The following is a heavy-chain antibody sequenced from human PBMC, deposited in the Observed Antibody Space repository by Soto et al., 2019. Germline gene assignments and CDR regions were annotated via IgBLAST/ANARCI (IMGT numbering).Heavy chain of an antibody. J-gene: IGHJ5*02. D-gene: IGHD3-3*01. Sequence: ASVKVSCKASGYTFTSYGISWVRQAPGQGLEWMGWISAYNGNTNYAQKLQGRVTMTTDTSTSTAYMELRSLRSDDTAVYYCARVPHPPGPWGVHQYDFWRGPHVFDPWGQGTLVTVSS. CDR2: ISAYNGNT. V-gene: IGHV1-18*04. CDR3: ARVPHPPGPWGVHQYDFWRGPHVFDP. CDR1: GYTFTSYG.